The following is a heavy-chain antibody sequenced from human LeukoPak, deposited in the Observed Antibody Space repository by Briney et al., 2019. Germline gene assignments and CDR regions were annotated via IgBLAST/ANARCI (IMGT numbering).Heavy chain of an antibody. Sequence: SETLSLTCTVSGGSISSSSYYWGWIRQPPGKGLEWIGSIYYSGSTYYNPSLKSRVTISVDTSKNQCSLKLRSVPAADTAVYYCARNSGYDPRDAFDVWGQGTMVTVSS. V-gene: IGHV4-39*01. CDR3: ARNSGYDPRDAFDV. D-gene: IGHD5-12*01. CDR1: GGSISSSSYY. J-gene: IGHJ3*01. CDR2: IYYSGST.